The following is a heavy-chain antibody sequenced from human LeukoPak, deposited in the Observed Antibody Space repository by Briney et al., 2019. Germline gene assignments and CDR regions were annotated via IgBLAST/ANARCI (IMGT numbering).Heavy chain of an antibody. Sequence: GGSLRLSCAASGFTFSSHAMHWVRQAPGKGLEYVSSISSNGGSTYYANSVKGRFTISRDNSKNTIYLQMGSLRAEDMAVYYCARDRSRSGYLSFDFWGQGTLVTVSS. CDR1: GFTFSSHA. V-gene: IGHV3-64*01. CDR3: ARDRSRSGYLSFDF. CDR2: ISSNGGST. J-gene: IGHJ4*02. D-gene: IGHD3-22*01.